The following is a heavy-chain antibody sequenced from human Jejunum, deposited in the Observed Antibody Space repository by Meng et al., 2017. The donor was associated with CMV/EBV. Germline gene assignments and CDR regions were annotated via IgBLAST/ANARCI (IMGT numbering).Heavy chain of an antibody. J-gene: IGHJ6*02. CDR1: TFGAYA. V-gene: IGHV3-49*04. Sequence: TFGAYAMSWVRPAPGKGLEWVGFIRRKTYGGTREYAASVRGRFTISRDDSKSIAYLQMNSLKAEDTGVYYCAKMATKDYYYYGVDVWGQGTTVTVSS. CDR2: IRRKTYGGTR. D-gene: IGHD5-24*01. CDR3: AKMATKDYYYYGVDV.